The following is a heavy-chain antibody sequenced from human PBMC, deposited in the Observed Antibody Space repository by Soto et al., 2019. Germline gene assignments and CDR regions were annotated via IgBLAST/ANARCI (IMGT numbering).Heavy chain of an antibody. CDR1: GYTLTDYY. Sequence: ASVKVSCKASGYTLTDYYIHWVRQAPGQGLEWMGWINPNSGGTNFAQKFRGWVTMTRDTSISTAYMELTSLKSDDTAVYYCTRGAYYGSGTYPAYYFDSWGQGTLVTVS. J-gene: IGHJ4*02. V-gene: IGHV1-2*04. D-gene: IGHD3-10*01. CDR3: TRGAYYGSGTYPAYYFDS. CDR2: INPNSGGT.